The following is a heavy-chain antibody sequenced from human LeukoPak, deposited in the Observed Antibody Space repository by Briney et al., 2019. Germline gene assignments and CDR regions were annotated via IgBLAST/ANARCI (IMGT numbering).Heavy chain of an antibody. D-gene: IGHD4-23*01. J-gene: IGHJ4*02. CDR3: ARGWGGLGWFFDY. CDR1: GFTFSSYG. CDR2: ISYDGSNK. Sequence: GRSLRLSCAASGFTFSSYGMHWVRQAPGKGLEWVAVISYDGSNKYFADSVKGRFTVSRDNSKNTLYLKMNSLRAEDTAVYYCARGWGGLGWFFDYWGQGTLVTVSS. V-gene: IGHV3-30*03.